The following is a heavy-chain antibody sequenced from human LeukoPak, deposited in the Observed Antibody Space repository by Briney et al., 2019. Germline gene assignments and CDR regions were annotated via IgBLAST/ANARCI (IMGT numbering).Heavy chain of an antibody. CDR2: ITPIFGTA. CDR3: ARAIVGATTDYFDY. J-gene: IGHJ4*02. CDR1: GGTFSSYA. V-gene: IGHV1-69*01. Sequence: SVKVSXKASGGTFSSYAISWVRQAPGQGLEWMGGITPIFGTANYAQKFQGRVTITADESTSTAYMELSSLRSEDTAVYYCARAIVGATTDYFDYWGQGTLVTVSS. D-gene: IGHD1-26*01.